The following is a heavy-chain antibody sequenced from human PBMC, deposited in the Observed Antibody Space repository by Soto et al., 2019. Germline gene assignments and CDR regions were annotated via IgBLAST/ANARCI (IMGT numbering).Heavy chain of an antibody. CDR3: ARERGITMVRGVTSPFDY. Sequence: QVQLQESGPGLVKPSQTLSLTCTVSGGSISSGGYYWSWIRQHPGKGLEWIGYIYYSGSTYYNPSLKSRVTISVDTSKNQFSLKLSSVTAADTAVYYCARERGITMVRGVTSPFDYWGQGTLVTVSS. D-gene: IGHD3-10*01. J-gene: IGHJ4*02. CDR1: GGSISSGGYY. CDR2: IYYSGST. V-gene: IGHV4-31*03.